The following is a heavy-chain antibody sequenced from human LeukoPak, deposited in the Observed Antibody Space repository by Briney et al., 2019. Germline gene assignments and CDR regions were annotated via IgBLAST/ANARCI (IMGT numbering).Heavy chain of an antibody. CDR2: ISSSSSYI. Sequence: PGGSLRLSCAASGFTFSSYSMNWVRQASGKGLEWVSSISSSSSYIYYADSVKGRFTTSRDNAKNSLYLQMNSLRAEDTAVYYCARSQPELLADYWGQGTLVTVSS. D-gene: IGHD1-26*01. V-gene: IGHV3-21*01. CDR1: GFTFSSYS. J-gene: IGHJ4*02. CDR3: ARSQPELLADY.